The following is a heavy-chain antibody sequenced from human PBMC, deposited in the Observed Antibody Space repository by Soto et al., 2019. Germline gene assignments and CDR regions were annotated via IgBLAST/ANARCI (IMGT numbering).Heavy chain of an antibody. CDR2: IYYSGST. CDR3: ARSQWLNIDP. D-gene: IGHD3-22*01. CDR1: GGSISSGGYY. J-gene: IGHJ5*02. V-gene: IGHV4-31*03. Sequence: SETLSLTCTVSGGSISSGGYYWSWIRQHPGKGLEWIGYIYYSGSTYYNPSLKSRVTISVDTSKNQFSLKLSSVTAADTAVYYCARSQWLNIDPWGQGTLVTVSS.